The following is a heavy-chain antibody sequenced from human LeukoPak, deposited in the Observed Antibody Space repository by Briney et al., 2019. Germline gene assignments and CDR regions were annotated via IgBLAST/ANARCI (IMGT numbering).Heavy chain of an antibody. CDR2: ISGSGGST. D-gene: IGHD3-9*01. CDR3: AKQGRDWLRDYYYYMDV. V-gene: IGHV3-23*01. J-gene: IGHJ6*03. Sequence: GGSLRLSCAASGFTFSSYGMSWVRQAPGKGLEWVSAISGSGGSTYYADSVKGRFTISRDNSKNTLYLQMNSLRAEDTAVYYCAKQGRDWLRDYYYYMDVWGKGTTVTISS. CDR1: GFTFSSYG.